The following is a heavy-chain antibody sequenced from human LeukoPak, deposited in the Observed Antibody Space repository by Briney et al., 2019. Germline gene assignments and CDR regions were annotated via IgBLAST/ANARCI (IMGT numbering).Heavy chain of an antibody. D-gene: IGHD3-22*01. V-gene: IGHV4-4*07. Sequence: PSETLSLTCTVSGGSISSYYWSWIRQPAGKGLEWIGRIYTTGSTNYNPSLKSRVTMSIDTSKKQFSLKLTSVTAADTAVYYCARGKYYSDSSSSYRYFDPWGQGTLVTVSS. CDR3: ARGKYYSDSSSSYRYFDP. CDR2: IYTTGST. J-gene: IGHJ5*02. CDR1: GGSISSYY.